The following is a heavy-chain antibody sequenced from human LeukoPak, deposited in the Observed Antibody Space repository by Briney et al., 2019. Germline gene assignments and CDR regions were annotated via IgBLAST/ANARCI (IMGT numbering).Heavy chain of an antibody. V-gene: IGHV4-34*01. CDR3: ARGSPSYDFWSGYHPPYSDY. J-gene: IGHJ4*02. D-gene: IGHD3-3*01. Sequence: SETLSLTCAVYGGSFSGYYWSWIRQPPGKGLEWIGEINHSGSTNYNPSLKSRVTISVDTSKNQFSLKLSSVTAADTAVYYCARGSPSYDFWSGYHPPYSDYWGQGTLVTVSS. CDR1: GGSFSGYY. CDR2: INHSGST.